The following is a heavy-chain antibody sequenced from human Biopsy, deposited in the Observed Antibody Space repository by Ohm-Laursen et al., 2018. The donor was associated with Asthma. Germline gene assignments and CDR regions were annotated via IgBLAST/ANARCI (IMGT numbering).Heavy chain of an antibody. D-gene: IGHD4-23*01. CDR3: ARTHERWTSIQDDALDI. CDR2: ISYDGGNK. Sequence: SLRLSCSASGFTFSIYDIHWVRQAPGKGLEWVAVISYDGGNKFYVDSVKGRFTLSRDNSRNTLYLQMNSLRVEDTAIYYCARTHERWTSIQDDALDIWGQGTMVIVSS. J-gene: IGHJ3*02. CDR1: GFTFSIYD. V-gene: IGHV3-30*03.